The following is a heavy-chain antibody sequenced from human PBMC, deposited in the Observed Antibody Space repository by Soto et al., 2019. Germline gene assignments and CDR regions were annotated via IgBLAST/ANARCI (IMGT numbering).Heavy chain of an antibody. J-gene: IGHJ4*02. D-gene: IGHD4-4*01. CDR2: INSNGSRT. V-gene: IGHV3-74*01. CDR3: ARETYRGFYFDY. CDR1: GFTFTDYW. Sequence: GGSLRLSCAASGFTFTDYWTHWVRQAPGKGLVWVSRINSNGSRTSYADSVTGRFTISRDNAKNTLYLQMNSLRVEDTALYYCARETYRGFYFDYWGQGTLVTV.